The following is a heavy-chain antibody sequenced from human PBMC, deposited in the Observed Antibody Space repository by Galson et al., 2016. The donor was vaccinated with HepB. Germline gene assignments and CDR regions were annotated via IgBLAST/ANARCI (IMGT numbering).Heavy chain of an antibody. CDR2: ISYDGRDK. CDR1: GFTFNTYA. D-gene: IGHD3-9*01. V-gene: IGHV3-30*04. CDR3: ARTTIRYFDWSPVDY. J-gene: IGHJ4*02. Sequence: SLRLSCAASGFTFNTYAMHWVRQPPGKGPEWVAVISYDGRDKNYAESLKGRITISRDNSNNTLYLQMNSLRAEDTALYYCARTTIRYFDWSPVDYWGQGTLVTVSS.